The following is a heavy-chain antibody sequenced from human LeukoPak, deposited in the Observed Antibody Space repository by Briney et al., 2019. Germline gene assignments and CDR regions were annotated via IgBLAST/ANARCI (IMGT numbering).Heavy chain of an antibody. CDR1: GFTFSSYW. CDR3: ARDSYDIAFDP. J-gene: IGHJ5*02. V-gene: IGHV3-7*01. Sequence: PGGSLRLSCTVSGFTFSSYWMSWVRQAPGKGLEWVANINQGGSDKSYVDSVKGRFTVSRDNAKKSLYLQMNSLRAEDTAVYYCARDSYDIAFDPWGPGTLVTVSS. CDR2: INQGGSDK. D-gene: IGHD3-16*01.